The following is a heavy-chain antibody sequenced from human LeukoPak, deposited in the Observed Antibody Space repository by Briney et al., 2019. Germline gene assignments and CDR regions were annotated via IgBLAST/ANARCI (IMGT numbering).Heavy chain of an antibody. CDR1: GFTFSRYW. CDR3: ARRGDRFDY. J-gene: IGHJ4*02. CDR2: IKQDGSEK. V-gene: IGHV3-7*01. D-gene: IGHD2-21*02. Sequence: GGSLRLSCAAFGFTFSRYWMSWVRQAPGKGLEWVANIKQDGSEKYYVDSVKGRFTISRDNAKNSLYLQMNSLRAEDTAVYYCARRGDRFDYWGQGTLVTVSS.